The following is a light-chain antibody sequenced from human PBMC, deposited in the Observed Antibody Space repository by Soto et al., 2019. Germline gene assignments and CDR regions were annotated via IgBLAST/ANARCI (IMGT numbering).Light chain of an antibody. V-gene: IGKV3-20*01. CDR1: QSVSSSY. CDR2: VAS. CDR3: QQYGSSVGVT. Sequence: EIVWTQSPGTLSWSPGESATRSCRASQSVSSSYLACYQQKPGQAPRLLIYVASIRATGIPDRFSGSGSGADFTLTISRLEPEDFAAYYCQQYGSSVGVTFGGGTKLAIK. J-gene: IGKJ4*01.